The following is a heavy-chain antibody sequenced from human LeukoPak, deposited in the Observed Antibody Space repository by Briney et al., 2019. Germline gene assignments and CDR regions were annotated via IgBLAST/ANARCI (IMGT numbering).Heavy chain of an antibody. CDR1: GGSISSGGYY. J-gene: IGHJ4*02. Sequence: NPSQTLSLTCTVSGGSISSGGYYWSWIRQPPGKGLEWIGYIYHSGSTYYNPSLKSRVTISVDRSKNQFSLKLSSVTAADTAVYYCARDPYDSGSYLDYWGQGTLVTVSS. CDR3: ARDPYDSGSYLDY. D-gene: IGHD1-26*01. V-gene: IGHV4-30-2*01. CDR2: IYHSGST.